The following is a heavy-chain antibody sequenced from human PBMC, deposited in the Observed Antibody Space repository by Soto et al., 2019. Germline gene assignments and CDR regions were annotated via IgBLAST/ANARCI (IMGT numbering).Heavy chain of an antibody. V-gene: IGHV4-59*01. CDR2: IYYSGST. CDR3: ARGAMTTVTTVYYYYYDMDV. J-gene: IGHJ6*02. Sequence: SETLSLTCTVSGGSISRYYWSWIRQPPGKGLEWIGYIYYSGSTNYNPSLKSRVTISVDTSKNQFSLKLSSVTAADTAVYYCARGAMTTVTTVYYYYYDMDVWGQGTTVTVSS. CDR1: GGSISRYY. D-gene: IGHD4-17*01.